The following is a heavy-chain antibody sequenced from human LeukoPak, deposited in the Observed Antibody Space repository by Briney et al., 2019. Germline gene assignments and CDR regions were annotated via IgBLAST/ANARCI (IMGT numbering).Heavy chain of an antibody. D-gene: IGHD4-11*01. CDR1: GFTFSSYS. J-gene: IGHJ4*02. CDR2: ISSSSSYI. V-gene: IGHV3-21*04. Sequence: GGSLRLSCAASGFTFSSYSMNWVRQAPGKGLEWVSSISSSSSYIYYADSVKGRFTISRDNAKNSLYLQMNSLRVEDTAVYYCAKGSLTTTPTTEFSDCWGQGTLVTVS. CDR3: AKGSLTTTPTTEFSDC.